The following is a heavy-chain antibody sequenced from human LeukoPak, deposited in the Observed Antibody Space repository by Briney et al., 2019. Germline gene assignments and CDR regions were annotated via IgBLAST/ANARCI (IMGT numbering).Heavy chain of an antibody. V-gene: IGHV1-2*02. D-gene: IGHD3-3*01. CDR1: GYTFTGYY. CDR3: AREASPQEWLPLRFDP. CDR2: INPNSGGT. J-gene: IGHJ5*02. Sequence: GASVKVSCKASGYTFTGYYMHWVRQAPGQGLEWMGWINPNSGGTNYAQKFQGRVTMTRDTSISTAYMELSRLRSDDTAVYYCAREASPQEWLPLRFDPWGQGTLVTVSS.